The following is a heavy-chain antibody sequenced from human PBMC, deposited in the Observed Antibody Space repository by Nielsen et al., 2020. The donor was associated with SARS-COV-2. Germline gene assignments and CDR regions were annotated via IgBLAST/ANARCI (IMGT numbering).Heavy chain of an antibody. CDR3: ARRVSYYDILTGYFAGYFDY. Sequence: SETLSLTCAVYGGSFSGYYWSWIRQPPGKGLEWIGEINHSGSTNYNPSLKSRVTISVDTSKNQFSLKLSSVTAADTAVYYCARRVSYYDILTGYFAGYFDYWGQGTLVTVSS. V-gene: IGHV4-34*01. CDR1: GGSFSGYY. CDR2: INHSGST. D-gene: IGHD3-9*01. J-gene: IGHJ4*02.